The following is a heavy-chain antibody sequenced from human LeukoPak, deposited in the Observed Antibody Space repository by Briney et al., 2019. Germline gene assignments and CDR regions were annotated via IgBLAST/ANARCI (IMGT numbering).Heavy chain of an antibody. Sequence: GGSLRLSCAASGFTFSTAATGWVRQAPGNWLEWVSTISGSGTDTYYADSVRGRFTISTDNSKNTLFLQMNRLRADDSAIYYCAARPPIVVAGPFDYWGQGTLVTVSS. CDR3: AARPPIVVAGPFDY. CDR1: GFTFSTAA. V-gene: IGHV3-23*01. D-gene: IGHD6-19*01. CDR2: ISGSGTDT. J-gene: IGHJ4*02.